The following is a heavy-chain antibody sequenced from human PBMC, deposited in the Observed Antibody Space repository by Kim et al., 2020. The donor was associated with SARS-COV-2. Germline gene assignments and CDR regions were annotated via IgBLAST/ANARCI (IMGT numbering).Heavy chain of an antibody. CDR3: ARGGRRAKVVFDY. D-gene: IGHD1-26*01. V-gene: IGHV4-34*01. J-gene: IGHJ4*02. Sequence: SNTSRKSRVTISVDTSKNQFSLKLSSVTAADTAVYYCARGGRRAKVVFDYWGQGTLVTVSS.